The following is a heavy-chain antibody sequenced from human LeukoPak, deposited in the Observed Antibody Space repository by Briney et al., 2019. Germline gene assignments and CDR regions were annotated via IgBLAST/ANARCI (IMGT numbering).Heavy chain of an antibody. V-gene: IGHV1-2*02. CDR1: GGTFSSYA. CDR2: INPNSGGT. J-gene: IGHJ4*02. CDR3: ARGGSVVSAAMEY. Sequence: ASVKVSCKASGGTFSSYAISWVRQAPGQGLEWMGWINPNSGGTNYAQKFQGRVTMTRDTSISTAYMELSRLRSDDTAVYFCARGGSVVSAAMEYWGQGTLVTVSS. D-gene: IGHD2-2*01.